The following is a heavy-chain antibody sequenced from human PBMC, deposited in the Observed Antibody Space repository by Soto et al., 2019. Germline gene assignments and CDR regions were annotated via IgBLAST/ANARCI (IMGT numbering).Heavy chain of an antibody. D-gene: IGHD6-19*01. CDR2: GSRDGINT. Sequence: VQLVESGGGVVKPGRSLRLSCAAAGFTFSAYAMHWFRQAPGKVLEWVAVGSRDGINTHYADSVKGRVTFSRDSSKNTVSLEMTSLRAEDRAVYYCATGGRQWRVTSEFNYWGQGALVTVSS. CDR3: ATGGRQWRVTSEFNY. CDR1: GFTFSAYA. V-gene: IGHV3-30*03. J-gene: IGHJ4*02.